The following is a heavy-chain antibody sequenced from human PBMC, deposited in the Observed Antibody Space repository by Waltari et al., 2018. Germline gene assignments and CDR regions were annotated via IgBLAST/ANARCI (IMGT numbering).Heavy chain of an antibody. CDR2: ISGSGGTT. D-gene: IGHD4-17*01. J-gene: IGHJ4*02. V-gene: IGHV3-23*01. CDR1: GFTFSSNA. Sequence: EVQLLESGGGLVQPGGSLRLSCAASGFTFSSNAMSWVRQAPGKGLEWVSAISGSGGTTYYADAVKGRFTISRDNSKNTLYLQMNSLRADDTAVYYCAKDRYGDYSFDYWGQGTLVTVSS. CDR3: AKDRYGDYSFDY.